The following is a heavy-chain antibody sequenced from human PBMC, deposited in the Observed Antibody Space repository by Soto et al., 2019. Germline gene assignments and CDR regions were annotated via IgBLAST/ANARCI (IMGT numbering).Heavy chain of an antibody. CDR1: GGTLSSYG. CDR2: IIPIFGTA. Sequence: ASVKVSCKASGGTLSSYGISWVRQAPGQGLEWMGGIIPIFGTANYAQKFQGRVTITADESTSTAYMELSSMRSEDTAVYYCARSAPFDIYAITPVEFWGQGTLVTVSS. CDR3: ARSAPFDIYAITPVEF. D-gene: IGHD3-9*01. V-gene: IGHV1-69*13. J-gene: IGHJ4*02.